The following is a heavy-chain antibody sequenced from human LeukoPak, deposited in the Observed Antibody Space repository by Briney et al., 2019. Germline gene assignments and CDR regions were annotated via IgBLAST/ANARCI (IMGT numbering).Heavy chain of an antibody. V-gene: IGHV4-4*07. J-gene: IGHJ5*02. Sequence: SETLSLTCTVSGGSISSYYWSWIRQPAGKGLECIGRIYTSGSTNYNPSLKSRVTISVDKSKNQFSLKLSSVTAADTAVYYCSRSLGIGYSSGWYGQNWFDPWGQGTLVTVSS. CDR2: IYTSGST. D-gene: IGHD6-19*01. CDR1: GGSISSYY. CDR3: SRSLGIGYSSGWYGQNWFDP.